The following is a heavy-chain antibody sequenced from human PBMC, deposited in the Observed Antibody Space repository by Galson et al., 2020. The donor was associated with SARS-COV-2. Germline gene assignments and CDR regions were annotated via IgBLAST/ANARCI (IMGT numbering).Heavy chain of an antibody. Sequence: GESLKISCAASGFTFSSYAMHWVRQAPGKGLEWVAVISYDGSNKYYADSVKGRFTISRDNSKNTLYLQMNSLRAEDTAVYYCAGGYCSSTSCYPLYYYYYGMDVWGQGTTVTVSS. CDR2: ISYDGSNK. CDR3: AGGYCSSTSCYPLYYYYYGMDV. J-gene: IGHJ6*02. V-gene: IGHV3-30-3*01. CDR1: GFTFSSYA. D-gene: IGHD2-2*01.